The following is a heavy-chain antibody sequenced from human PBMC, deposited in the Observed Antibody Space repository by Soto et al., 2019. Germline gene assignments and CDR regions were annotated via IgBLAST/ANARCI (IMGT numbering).Heavy chain of an antibody. J-gene: IGHJ4*02. CDR3: ASIIAVAGTDFDY. V-gene: IGHV3-30*03. CDR1: GFTFSSYG. D-gene: IGHD6-19*01. Sequence: SLRLSCAASGFTFSSYGMHWVRQAPGKGLEWVAVISYDGSNKYYADSVKGRFTISRDNSKNTLYLQMNSLRAEDTAVYYCASIIAVAGTDFDYWGQGTLVTVSS. CDR2: ISYDGSNK.